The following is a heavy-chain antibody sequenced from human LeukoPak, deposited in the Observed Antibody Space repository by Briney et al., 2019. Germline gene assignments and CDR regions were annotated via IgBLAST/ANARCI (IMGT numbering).Heavy chain of an antibody. D-gene: IGHD6-13*01. CDR2: ISWNSGSI. CDR3: ARKEGLAAAGTFDYYGMDV. CDR1: AFTFDDYA. Sequence: GGSLRLSCAASAFTFDDYAMHWVRQAPGKGLEWVSGISWNSGSIGYADSVKGRFTISRDNAKNTLYLQMNSLRAEDTAVYYCARKEGLAAAGTFDYYGMDVWGQGTTVTVSS. V-gene: IGHV3-9*01. J-gene: IGHJ6*02.